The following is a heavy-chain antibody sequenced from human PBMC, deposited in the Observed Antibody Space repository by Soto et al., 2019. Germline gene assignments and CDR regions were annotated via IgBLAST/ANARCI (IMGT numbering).Heavy chain of an antibody. Sequence: GGSLRLSCAASGFTFSSYGMHWVRQAPGKGLEWVAVISYDGSNKYYADSVKGRFTISRDNSKNTLYQQMNSLRAEDTAVYYCAKIVTEMTTTALKAFDIWGQGTMVTVSS. D-gene: IGHD4-17*01. CDR3: AKIVTEMTTTALKAFDI. CDR2: ISYDGSNK. J-gene: IGHJ3*02. V-gene: IGHV3-30*18. CDR1: GFTFSSYG.